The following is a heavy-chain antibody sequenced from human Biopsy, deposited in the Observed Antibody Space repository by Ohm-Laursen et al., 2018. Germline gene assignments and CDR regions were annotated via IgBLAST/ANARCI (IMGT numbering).Heavy chain of an antibody. J-gene: IGHJ5*02. CDR2: VYNSGTT. CDR1: GGSNTGRPHY. Sequence: TLSLTCALSGGSNTGRPHYWGSLRKAPGKGLEWIGVVYNSGTTYDNPSLINSVIISADTSKNQFTQSLKTETAADTAVYYCARHGLADFWSGYPNFFDRWGQGTLVTVSS. D-gene: IGHD3-3*01. CDR3: ARHGLADFWSGYPNFFDR. V-gene: IGHV4-39*01.